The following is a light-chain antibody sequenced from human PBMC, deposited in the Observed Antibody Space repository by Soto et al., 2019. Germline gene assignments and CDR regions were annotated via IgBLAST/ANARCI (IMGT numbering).Light chain of an antibody. V-gene: IGLV2-14*03. CDR3: SSYTIIDTWV. CDR2: DVS. Sequence: QSVLTQPASVSGSPGQSITITCTGTSSDVGGYNYVSWYQQHPGKAPKVLISDVSNRPSGISNRFSGSKSGNTASLTISGLQAEDEADYYCSSYTIIDTWVFGTGTKVTDL. J-gene: IGLJ1*01. CDR1: SSDVGGYNY.